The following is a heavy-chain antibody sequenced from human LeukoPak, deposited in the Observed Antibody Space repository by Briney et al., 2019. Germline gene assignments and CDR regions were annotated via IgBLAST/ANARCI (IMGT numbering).Heavy chain of an antibody. V-gene: IGHV3-9*01. J-gene: IGHJ4*02. D-gene: IGHD3-16*01. CDR2: ITWNSDTI. CDR3: ARAYDYVWGSSYYFDY. CDR1: GFTFDDYV. Sequence: PGGSLRLSCAASGFTFDDYVMHWVRQAPGKGLEWVSGITWNSDTIAYADSVKGRFTISRDNAKNSLYLQMNSLRAEDTALYYCARAYDYVWGSSYYFDYWGQGTLVTVSS.